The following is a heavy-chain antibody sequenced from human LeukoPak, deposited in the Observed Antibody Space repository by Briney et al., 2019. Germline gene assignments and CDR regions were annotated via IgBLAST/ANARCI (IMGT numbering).Heavy chain of an antibody. Sequence: ASVKVSCKASGYSFTNNHMHWVRQAPGQGLEWMGIINPSDGGTTYAQKFQGRVTMTRDTSTTTVYMELSSLRSEDTAVYYCARVIHWNDSPDAFDIWGQGTMVTVSS. CDR3: ARVIHWNDSPDAFDI. V-gene: IGHV1-46*01. D-gene: IGHD1-1*01. J-gene: IGHJ3*02. CDR1: GYSFTNNH. CDR2: INPSDGGT.